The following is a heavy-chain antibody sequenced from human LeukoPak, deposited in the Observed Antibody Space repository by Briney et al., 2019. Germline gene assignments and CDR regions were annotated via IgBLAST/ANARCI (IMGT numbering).Heavy chain of an antibody. CDR3: AREGYYYFDY. Sequence: GGSLRLSCAASGFTFSSYEMLWFRQAPGKGLEWISYISRGGSRIYYADSVKGRFTTSRDDARDSLYLQMSNLRAEDTAVYHWAREGYYYFDYWGLGTMVTVSS. J-gene: IGHJ4*02. CDR1: GFTFSSYE. V-gene: IGHV3-48*03. CDR2: ISRGGSRI. D-gene: IGHD1-26*01.